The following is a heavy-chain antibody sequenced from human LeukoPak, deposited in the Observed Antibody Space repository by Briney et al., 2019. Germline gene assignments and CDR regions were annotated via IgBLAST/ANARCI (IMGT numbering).Heavy chain of an antibody. CDR1: GGHISSYY. D-gene: IGHD3-16*01. V-gene: IGHV4-4*07. CDR2: FYTSGSP. J-gene: IGHJ4*02. Sequence: SETLSLTCTVSGGHISSYYWSWIRQPAGKELEWIGRFYTSGSPNYNPSLKSRVTMSVDTPENQFSLRLSSVSPADTAVYYCARIGGITYFDYWGQGTLVTVSS. CDR3: ARIGGITYFDY.